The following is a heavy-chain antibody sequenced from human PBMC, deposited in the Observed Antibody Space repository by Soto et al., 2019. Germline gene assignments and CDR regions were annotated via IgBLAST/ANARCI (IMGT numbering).Heavy chain of an antibody. V-gene: IGHV1-24*01. D-gene: IGHD4-17*01. J-gene: IGHJ4*02. CDR2: FDPEDGET. CDR1: GYTLTELS. CDR3: ARGPSYSDSYFDY. Sequence: GASVKVSCTVCGYTLTELSMHWVRQAPGKGLEWMGGFDPEDGETIYAQKFQGRVTMTEDTSTDTAYMELSSLRLEDTAVYYCARGPSYSDSYFDYWGQGTLVTVSS.